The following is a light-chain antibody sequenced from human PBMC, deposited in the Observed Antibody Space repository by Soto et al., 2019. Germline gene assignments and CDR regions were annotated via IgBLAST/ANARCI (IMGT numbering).Light chain of an antibody. CDR2: GAS. Sequence: IVLTQSPATLSLSPGERANLSCRASQSVSSSLAWYKQKPGQAPRLLIYGASSRATGIPDRFSGSGSGTDFTLTISRLEPEDFAVYYCQQYGSSWTFGQGTKVDIK. CDR3: QQYGSSWT. V-gene: IGKV3-20*01. CDR1: QSVSSS. J-gene: IGKJ1*01.